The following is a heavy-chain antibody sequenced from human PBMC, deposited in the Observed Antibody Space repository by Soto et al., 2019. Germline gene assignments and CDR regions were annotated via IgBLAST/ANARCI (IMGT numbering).Heavy chain of an antibody. J-gene: IGHJ6*02. Sequence: SETLSLTCSVSGADINSGGFTWTWIRQHAGKGLEWPGYVSHSGSTDYNPSLKSRLSISGDTSKNHFSLTLTSVTAADAAVYYCATIGVSGYLAVWGQGTTVTVSS. CDR1: GADINSGGFT. V-gene: IGHV4-31*03. D-gene: IGHD3-16*02. CDR2: VSHSGST. CDR3: ATIGVSGYLAV.